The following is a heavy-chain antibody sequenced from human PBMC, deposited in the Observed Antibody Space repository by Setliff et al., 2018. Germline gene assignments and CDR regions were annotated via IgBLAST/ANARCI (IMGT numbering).Heavy chain of an antibody. J-gene: IGHJ3*02. CDR3: ARKGISALSGAFDM. CDR1: GGSISNYY. D-gene: IGHD1-26*01. V-gene: IGHV4-4*07. Sequence: SETLSLTCTVSGGSISNYYWSWIRQPAGKGLEWIGRIYTSGSTNYNPSLKSRVTMSVGTSKNQFSLKLSSVTAADTAGYYCARKGISALSGAFDMWGQGTMVTVSS. CDR2: IYTSGST.